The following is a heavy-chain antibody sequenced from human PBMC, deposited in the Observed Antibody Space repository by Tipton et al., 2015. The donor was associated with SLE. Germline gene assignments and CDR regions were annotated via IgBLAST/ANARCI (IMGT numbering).Heavy chain of an antibody. CDR3: ARGRRTTYYNRYYFYMDV. CDR2: VNESGRK. V-gene: IGHV4-39*07. D-gene: IGHD3-10*01. CDR1: GGSISSGGYY. J-gene: IGHJ6*03. Sequence: LSLTCTVSGGSISSGGYYWSWIRQSPGKGLQWVGEVNESGRKNYNPSLKSRVTVSVDTSQKQISLNLRSVTAADTAVYYCARGRRTTYYNRYYFYMDVWGKGTTVTVSS.